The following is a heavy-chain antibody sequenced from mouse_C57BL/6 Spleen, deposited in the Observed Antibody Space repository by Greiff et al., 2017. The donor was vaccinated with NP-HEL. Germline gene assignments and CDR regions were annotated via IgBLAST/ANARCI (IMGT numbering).Heavy chain of an antibody. V-gene: IGHV5-4*01. J-gene: IGHJ2*01. D-gene: IGHD3-2*01. Sequence: EVKLVESGGGLVKPGGSLKLSCAASGFTFSSYAMSWVRQTPEKRLEWVATISDGGSYTYYPDNVKGRFTISRDNAKNNLYLQMSHLKSEDTAMYYCARDLSDRNYFDYWGQGTTLTVSS. CDR1: GFTFSSYA. CDR2: ISDGGSYT. CDR3: ARDLSDRNYFDY.